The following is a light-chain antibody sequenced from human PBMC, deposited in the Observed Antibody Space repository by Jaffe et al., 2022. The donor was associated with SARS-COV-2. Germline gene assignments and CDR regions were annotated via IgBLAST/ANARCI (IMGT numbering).Light chain of an antibody. CDR1: SSNIGAGYD. CDR2: DDT. CDR3: QSYDNALSVSL. Sequence: QSVLTQPPSVSEAPGKRVTISCTGSSSNIGAGYDVNWYQHVSGAAPKLLIYDDTKRPSGVPDRFSGSKSGTSASLAITGLQAEDEADYYCQSYDNALSVSLFGTGTKLIVL. J-gene: IGLJ2*01. V-gene: IGLV1-40*01.